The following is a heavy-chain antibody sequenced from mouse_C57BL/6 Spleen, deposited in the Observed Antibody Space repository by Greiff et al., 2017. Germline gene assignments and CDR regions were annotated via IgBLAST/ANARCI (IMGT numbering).Heavy chain of an antibody. J-gene: IGHJ2*01. D-gene: IGHD2-1*01. CDR1: GFTFTDYY. CDR2: IRNKANGYTT. CDR3: ARWSLYYGFDY. Sequence: EVQLVESGGGLVQPGGSLSLSCAASGFTFTDYYMSWVRQPPGKALEWLGFIRNKANGYTTEYSASVKGRFTISRDNSQSILYLQMNDLRADDSATYYCARWSLYYGFDYWGQGTTLTVSS. V-gene: IGHV7-3*01.